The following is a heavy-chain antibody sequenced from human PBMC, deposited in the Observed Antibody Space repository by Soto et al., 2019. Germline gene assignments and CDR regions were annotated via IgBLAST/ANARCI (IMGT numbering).Heavy chain of an antibody. J-gene: IGHJ6*02. V-gene: IGHV4-4*07. Sequence: SETLSLTCTVSGGSISSYYWSWIRQPAGKGLEWIGRIYTSGSTNYNPSLKSRVTMSVDTSKNQFSLKLSSVTAADTAVYYCARANSWFGELQSYYYGMDVWGQGTTVTVSS. D-gene: IGHD3-10*01. CDR3: ARANSWFGELQSYYYGMDV. CDR2: IYTSGST. CDR1: GGSISSYY.